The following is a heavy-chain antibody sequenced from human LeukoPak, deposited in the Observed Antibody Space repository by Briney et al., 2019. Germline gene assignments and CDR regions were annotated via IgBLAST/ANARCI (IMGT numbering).Heavy chain of an antibody. CDR1: GVSFNDYY. J-gene: IGHJ4*02. D-gene: IGHD4-17*01. CDR3: TRMTTGHDY. Sequence: TSETLSLTCALSGVSFNDYYWSWVRQTPGKGLEWIGEINHSGYTNDSPSPKSRVTLSIDTSRKQFSLNVRSVTVADTGIYYCTRMTTGHDYWGQGTRVTVSS. CDR2: INHSGYT. V-gene: IGHV4-34*01.